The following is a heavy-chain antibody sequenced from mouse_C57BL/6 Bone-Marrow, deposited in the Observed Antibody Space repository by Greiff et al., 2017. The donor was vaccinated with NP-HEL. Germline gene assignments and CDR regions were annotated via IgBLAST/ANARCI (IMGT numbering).Heavy chain of an antibody. CDR2: IDPSDSYT. Sequence: VQLQQPGAELVMPGASVKLSCKASGYTFTSYWMYWVKQSPGQGLEWIGEIDPSDSYTYYHQKVKGKSTLTVDKASSTAYMQLSSLTSEDSAVYYCASGVLLELGSFAYWGQGTLVTVSA. V-gene: IGHV1-69*01. CDR3: ASGVLLELGSFAY. CDR1: GYTFTSYW. J-gene: IGHJ3*01. D-gene: IGHD1-1*01.